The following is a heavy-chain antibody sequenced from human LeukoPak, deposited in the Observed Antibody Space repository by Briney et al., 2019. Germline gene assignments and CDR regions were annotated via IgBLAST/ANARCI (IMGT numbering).Heavy chain of an antibody. D-gene: IGHD3-22*01. CDR1: GFTFSDYS. J-gene: IGHJ4*02. V-gene: IGHV3-21*04. CDR3: ANLRLYDSSGY. CDR2: ISGSGYYI. Sequence: TGGSLRLSCAASGFTFSDYSINWGRQAPGKGLEWVSSISGSGYYIFYADSVKGRFTISRDNANNSLYLQMNSLRAEDTAVYYCANLRLYDSSGYGGQGTLVTVSS.